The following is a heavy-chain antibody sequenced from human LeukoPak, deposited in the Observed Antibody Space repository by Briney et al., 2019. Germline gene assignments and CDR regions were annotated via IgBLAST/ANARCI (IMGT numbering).Heavy chain of an antibody. CDR2: ISSSSSYI. J-gene: IGHJ3*02. CDR3: AREPSLCCSSTSCYTYGEVCAFDM. D-gene: IGHD2-2*02. CDR1: GFTFSSYS. V-gene: IGHV3-21*01. Sequence: GGSLRLSCAASGFTFSSYSMNWVRQAPGKGLEWVAFISSSSSYIYYADSVKGRFTISRDNAKNSLYLQMNSLRAEDAAVYYCAREPSLCCSSTSCYTYGEVCAFDMWGQGTMVTVSS.